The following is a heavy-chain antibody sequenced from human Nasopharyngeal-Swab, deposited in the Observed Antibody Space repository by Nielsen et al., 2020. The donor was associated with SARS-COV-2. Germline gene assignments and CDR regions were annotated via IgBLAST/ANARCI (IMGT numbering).Heavy chain of an antibody. V-gene: IGHV3-7*01. CDR3: ATDGYSFGYDRGY. CDR1: GFTFSTYW. Sequence: GGSLRLSCATSGFTFSTYWITWVRQAPGKGLEWVANIKQDGSEKYYIDSVKGRFTISRDNAKSSLFLEMNSLRVEDTALYYCATDGYSFGYDRGYWGQGTLVIVSS. D-gene: IGHD4-11*01. CDR2: IKQDGSEK. J-gene: IGHJ4*02.